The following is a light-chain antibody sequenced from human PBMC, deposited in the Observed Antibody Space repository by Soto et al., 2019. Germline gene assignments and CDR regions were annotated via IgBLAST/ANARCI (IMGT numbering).Light chain of an antibody. Sequence: QSVLTQPPSASGSPGQSVTISCTGTSCDVGAYDYVSWYQQHPGKAPKLLIYEVTKRPLGVPDRFSGSKSGNAASLTVSGLQAEDEADYYCSSYAGSNYPYVXGPGTKVTV. V-gene: IGLV2-8*01. CDR3: SSYAGSNYPYV. J-gene: IGLJ1*01. CDR1: SCDVGAYDY. CDR2: EVT.